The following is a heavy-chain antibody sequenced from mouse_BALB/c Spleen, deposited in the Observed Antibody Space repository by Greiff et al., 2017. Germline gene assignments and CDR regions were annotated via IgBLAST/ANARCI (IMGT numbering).Heavy chain of an antibody. CDR2: INPSTGYT. J-gene: IGHJ3*01. D-gene: IGHD1-1*01. Sequence: LLESGAELAKPGASVKMSCKASGYTFTSYWMHWVKQRPGQGLEWIGYINPSTGYTEYNQKFKDKATLTADKSSSTAYMQLSSLTSEDSAVYYCARSTTVVAKKSPWFAYWGQGTLVTVSA. CDR3: ARSTTVVAKKSPWFAY. CDR1: GYTFTSYW. V-gene: IGHV1-7*01.